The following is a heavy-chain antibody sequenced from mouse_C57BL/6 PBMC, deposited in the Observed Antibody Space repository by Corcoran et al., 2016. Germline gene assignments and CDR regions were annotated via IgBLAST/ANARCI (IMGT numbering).Heavy chain of an antibody. V-gene: IGHV9-3*01. CDR3: ARSLYGTSYLYYFDY. Sequence: QIQLVQSGPELKKPGETVKISCKASGYTFTTYGMSWVKQAPGKGLKWMGWINTYSGVPTYADDFKGRFAFSLETSASTAYLQINNLKNEDTATYFCARSLYGTSYLYYFDYWGQGTTLTVSS. D-gene: IGHD1-1*01. CDR2: INTYSGVP. CDR1: GYTFTTYG. J-gene: IGHJ2*01.